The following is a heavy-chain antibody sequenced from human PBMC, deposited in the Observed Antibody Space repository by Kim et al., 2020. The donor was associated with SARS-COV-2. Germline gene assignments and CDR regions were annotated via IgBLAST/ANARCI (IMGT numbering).Heavy chain of an antibody. D-gene: IGHD3-22*01. CDR2: IDQSGST. Sequence: EIDQSGSTNYHPSLKSRVTISADTSKNQFSLKLSSVTAADTAVYYCARGRGGITMIVVVITAAEYYFDSWGQGTPVTVSS. CDR3: ARGRGGITMIVVVITAAEYYFDS. J-gene: IGHJ4*02. V-gene: IGHV4-34*01.